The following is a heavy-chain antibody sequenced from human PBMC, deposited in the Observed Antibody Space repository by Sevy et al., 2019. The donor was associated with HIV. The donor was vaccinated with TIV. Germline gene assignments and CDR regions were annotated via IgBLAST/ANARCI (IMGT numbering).Heavy chain of an antibody. J-gene: IGHJ6*02. CDR2: IRYDGSNK. CDR3: ARVPLRYCSSSSCYEGDNYYYGMDV. Sequence: GGSLRLSCAASGFTFSNYGIHWVRQAPGKGLEWVAVIRYDGSNKYYEDSVKGRFTISRDNSKNTLYLQINSLRAEDTAVYYCARVPLRYCSSSSCYEGDNYYYGMDVWGQGTTVTVSS. D-gene: IGHD2-2*01. V-gene: IGHV3-33*01. CDR1: GFTFSNYG.